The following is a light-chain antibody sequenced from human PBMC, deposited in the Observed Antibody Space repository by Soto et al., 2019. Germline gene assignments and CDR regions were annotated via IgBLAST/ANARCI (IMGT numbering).Light chain of an antibody. CDR3: QQRGNWPYT. J-gene: IGKJ2*01. V-gene: IGKV3-11*01. CDR1: QSVSSY. Sequence: EIVLTQSPATLSLSPGERATLSCRASQSVSSYLAWFQQKPGQAPRLLIYDASNRATGIPARFGGSGSGTDFTLTISSLEPEDFAVYYCQQRGNWPYTLGQGTKLEIK. CDR2: DAS.